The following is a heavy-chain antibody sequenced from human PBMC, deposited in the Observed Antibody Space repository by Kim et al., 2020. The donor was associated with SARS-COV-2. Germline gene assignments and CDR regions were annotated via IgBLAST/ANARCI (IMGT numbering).Heavy chain of an antibody. CDR3: ARGATMVRGVDY. Sequence: NYNPTLKSRVTISVDTSKNQFSLKLSSVTAADTAVYYCARGATMVRGVDYWGQGTLVTVSS. J-gene: IGHJ4*02. D-gene: IGHD3-10*01. V-gene: IGHV4-34*01.